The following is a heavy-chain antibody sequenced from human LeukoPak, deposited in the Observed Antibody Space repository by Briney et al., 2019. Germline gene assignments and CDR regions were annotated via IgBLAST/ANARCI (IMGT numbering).Heavy chain of an antibody. CDR3: ARNLIPEQLVLNF. D-gene: IGHD6-13*01. CDR2: IYYSGTT. J-gene: IGHJ4*02. V-gene: IGHV4-59*01. Sequence: SETLSLNCTVSGGSISGYYWSWIRQPPGKGLEWIGYIYYSGTTDYSPSLRSRVTMSLDTSKNQFSLKLSSVTTADTAVYYCARNLIPEQLVLNFWGQGTLVTVSS. CDR1: GGSISGYY.